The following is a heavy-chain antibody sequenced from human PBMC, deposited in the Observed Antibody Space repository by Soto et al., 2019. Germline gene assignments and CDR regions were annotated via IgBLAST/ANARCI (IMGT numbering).Heavy chain of an antibody. V-gene: IGHV3-30-3*01. CDR3: AREQNYGAYRTAEF. CDR1: GFTFSNYD. Sequence: QVQLVESGGGVVQPGRSLRLSCEASGFTFSNYDMHWVRQTPGKGLEWLAVISYDETKKHYADSVKGRFTISRDNSKNTMYLQMSGLRPEDTALYACAREQNYGAYRTAEFWGQGTLVTVSS. D-gene: IGHD3-16*01. J-gene: IGHJ4*02. CDR2: ISYDETKK.